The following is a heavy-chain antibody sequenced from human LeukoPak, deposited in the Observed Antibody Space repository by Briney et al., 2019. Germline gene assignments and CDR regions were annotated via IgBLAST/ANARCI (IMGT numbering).Heavy chain of an antibody. J-gene: IGHJ4*02. CDR1: GYTFTRFA. D-gene: IGHD6-13*01. CDR3: ARARPRIAAAWWY. Sequence: ASVKVSCKASGYTFTRFAMNWVRQATGQGLEWMGWMNPNSGNTGYAQKFQGRVTMTRNTSISTAYMELSSLRSEDTAVYYCARARPRIAAAWWYWGQGTLVTVSS. CDR2: MNPNSGNT. V-gene: IGHV1-8*01.